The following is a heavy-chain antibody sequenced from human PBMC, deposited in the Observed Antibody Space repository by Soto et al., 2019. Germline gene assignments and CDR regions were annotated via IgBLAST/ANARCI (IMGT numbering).Heavy chain of an antibody. CDR3: ASDYAARRGDWAYYGIDV. CDR2: IYYGGTT. J-gene: IGHJ6*02. D-gene: IGHD3-9*01. CDR1: GLTVSTNY. Sequence: EVQLVESGGGLVQPGGSLRISCAASGLTVSTNYMSWVRQAPGKGLEWVSIIYYGGTTYYADSVKGRFTISRDDSKNTLYLQMHSLRAEATAVSYCASDYAARRGDWAYYGIDVWGQGTTVTVSS. V-gene: IGHV3-66*01.